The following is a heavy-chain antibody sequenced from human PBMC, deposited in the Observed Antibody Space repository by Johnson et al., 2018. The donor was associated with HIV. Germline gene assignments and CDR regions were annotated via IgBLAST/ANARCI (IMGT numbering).Heavy chain of an antibody. V-gene: IGHV3-30*04. CDR1: GFTFSSYA. J-gene: IGHJ3*02. D-gene: IGHD2-15*01. Sequence: VQLVESGGGLVQPGWSLRLSCAASGFTFSSYAMHWVRQAPGKGLEWVAVISYDGNNKYYADSLKGRFTISRDNSKNTLYLQMNSLRTEDTAVYYCARSKDCSVGTCPDGLDIWGQGTMVIVSS. CDR3: ARSKDCSVGTCPDGLDI. CDR2: ISYDGNNK.